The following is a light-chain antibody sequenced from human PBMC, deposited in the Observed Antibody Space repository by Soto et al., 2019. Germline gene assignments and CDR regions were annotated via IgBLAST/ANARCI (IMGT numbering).Light chain of an antibody. CDR3: QQYASSPWT. V-gene: IGKV3-20*01. J-gene: IGKJ1*01. CDR1: RSVSSNY. CDR2: GAS. Sequence: EIVLTQSPGTLSLSPGERATLSCRASRSVSSNYVAWYQQRPGQAPMLLIYGASSRATGIPDRFSGSGSATDFTLTISRLEPEDFAMYHCQQYASSPWTFGQGTKVEIK.